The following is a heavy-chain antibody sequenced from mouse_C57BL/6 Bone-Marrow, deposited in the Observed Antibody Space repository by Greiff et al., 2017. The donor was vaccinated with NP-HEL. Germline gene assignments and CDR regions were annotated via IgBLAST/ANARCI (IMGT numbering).Heavy chain of an antibody. CDR1: GFTFRDYY. CDR3: ARDGVIDLAMDY. CDR2: INYDGSST. J-gene: IGHJ4*01. D-gene: IGHD2-1*01. V-gene: IGHV5-16*01. Sequence: EVMLVESEGGLVQPGSSMKLSCTASGFTFRDYYMAWVRQVPEKGLEWVANINYDGSSTYYLDSLKSRFIISRDNAKNILYLQMSSLKSEDTATYYCARDGVIDLAMDYWGQGTSVTVSS.